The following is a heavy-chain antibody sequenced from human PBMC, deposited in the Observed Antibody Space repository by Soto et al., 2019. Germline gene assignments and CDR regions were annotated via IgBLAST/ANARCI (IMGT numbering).Heavy chain of an antibody. Sequence: GGSLRLSCAASGFTFSSYGMHWVRQAPGKGLEWVAVIWYDGSNKYYADSVKGRFTISRDNSKNTLYLQMNSLRAEDTAVNYCARGDPTTVIPRYYYMDVWGKGTTVTVSS. CDR1: GFTFSSYG. V-gene: IGHV3-33*01. CDR3: ARGDPTTVIPRYYYMDV. D-gene: IGHD4-4*01. J-gene: IGHJ6*03. CDR2: IWYDGSNK.